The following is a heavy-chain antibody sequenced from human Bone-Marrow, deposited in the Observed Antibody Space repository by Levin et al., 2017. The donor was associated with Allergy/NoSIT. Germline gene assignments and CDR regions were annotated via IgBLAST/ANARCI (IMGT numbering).Heavy chain of an antibody. Sequence: GESLKISCTASGFTFDYFEMNWVRQAPGKGLEWISYIGERGSPTYYADSVKGRFTVSRDSTKSSLFLQMNRLTAEDTAVYFCARETSVVSPDYYYYYGLDVWGQGTTVIVSS. CDR2: IGERGSPT. CDR1: GFTFDYFE. D-gene: IGHD4-23*01. V-gene: IGHV3-48*03. CDR3: ARETSVVSPDYYYYYGLDV. J-gene: IGHJ6*02.